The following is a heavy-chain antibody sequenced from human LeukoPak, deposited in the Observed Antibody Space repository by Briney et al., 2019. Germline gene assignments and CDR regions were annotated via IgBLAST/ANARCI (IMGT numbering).Heavy chain of an antibody. D-gene: IGHD4-23*01. J-gene: IGHJ4*02. CDR1: GFTFSSYE. CDR3: ARDPSYYGGNSYYFDY. Sequence: GGSLRLSCAASGFTFSSYEMNWVRQAPGKGLEWVSYISSSGSAIYYADSVKGRFTISRDNSKNTLYLQMNSLRAEDTAVYYCARDPSYYGGNSYYFDYWGQGTLVTVSS. CDR2: ISSSGSAI. V-gene: IGHV3-48*03.